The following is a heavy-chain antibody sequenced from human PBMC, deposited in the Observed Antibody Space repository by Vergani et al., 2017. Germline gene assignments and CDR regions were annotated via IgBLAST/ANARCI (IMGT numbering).Heavy chain of an antibody. CDR1: EFVFDEYA. V-gene: IGHV3-9*01. D-gene: IGHD3-16*01. J-gene: IGHJ4*02. CDR2: ISWNRGKI. Sequence: EVQLVTSGGGLVKPGGSLRLSCAASEFVFDEYALNGVRQSPGKGLGWVSGISWNRGKIAYADSVKGRFTISRDTAKKSLYLQMNNLRPEDTAFYYCVKDTGIQLWQHFESWGQGILVTVSS. CDR3: VKDTGIQLWQHFES.